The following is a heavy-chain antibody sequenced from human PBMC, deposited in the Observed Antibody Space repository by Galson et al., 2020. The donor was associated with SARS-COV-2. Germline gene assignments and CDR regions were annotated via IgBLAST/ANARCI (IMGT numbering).Heavy chain of an antibody. V-gene: IGHV3-33*08. Sequence: GGSLRLSCAASEFKFSDYGMHWIRQAPGKGLEWVAVIWYDGSKKYYADSVKGRFTISRDNLQNMLYLQMDTPRAEDTAVYYCARDINSWYFDLWGQGTTVTVSS. CDR3: ARDINSWYFDL. D-gene: IGHD6-13*01. CDR1: EFKFSDYG. CDR2: IWYDGSKK. J-gene: IGHJ6*02.